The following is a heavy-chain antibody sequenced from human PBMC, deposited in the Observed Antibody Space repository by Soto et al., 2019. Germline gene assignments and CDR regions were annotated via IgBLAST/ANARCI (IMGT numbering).Heavy chain of an antibody. D-gene: IGHD3-22*01. CDR3: ARDRSHTTYYYDSSGYPYYYGMDV. Sequence: GASVKVSCKASGYTFTGYYMHWVRQAPGQGLEWMGWINPNSGGTNYAQKFQGWVTMTRDTSISTAYMELSRLRSDDTAVYYCARDRSHTTYYYDSSGYPYYYGMDVWG. CDR2: INPNSGGT. CDR1: GYTFTGYY. J-gene: IGHJ6*02. V-gene: IGHV1-2*04.